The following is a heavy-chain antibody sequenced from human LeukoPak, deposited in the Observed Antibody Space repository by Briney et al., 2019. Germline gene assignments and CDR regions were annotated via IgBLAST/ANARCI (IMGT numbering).Heavy chain of an antibody. CDR1: GYTFTSYY. Sequence: GASVKVSCKASGYTFTSYYMHWVRQAPGQGLEWMGIINPSGGSTSYAQKFQGRVTMTRDTSTSTVYMELSRLRSDDTAVYYCARGGLRSGGSRFGIGHWGQGTLVTVSS. CDR2: INPSGGST. V-gene: IGHV1-46*01. J-gene: IGHJ1*01. D-gene: IGHD2-15*01. CDR3: ARGGLRSGGSRFGIGH.